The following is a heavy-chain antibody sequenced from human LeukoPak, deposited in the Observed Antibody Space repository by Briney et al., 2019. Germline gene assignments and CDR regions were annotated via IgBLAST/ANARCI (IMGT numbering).Heavy chain of an antibody. CDR2: ISGSGGST. V-gene: IGHV3-23*01. D-gene: IGHD3-3*01. CDR3: ANYPHDFWSGYPSNYFDY. Sequence: GGSLRLSCAASGFTFSSYAMSWVRQAPGKGLEWVSAISGSGGSTYYADSVKGRFTISRDNSKNTLYLQMNRLRAEDTAVYYCANYPHDFWSGYPSNYFDYWGQGTLVTVSS. J-gene: IGHJ4*02. CDR1: GFTFSSYA.